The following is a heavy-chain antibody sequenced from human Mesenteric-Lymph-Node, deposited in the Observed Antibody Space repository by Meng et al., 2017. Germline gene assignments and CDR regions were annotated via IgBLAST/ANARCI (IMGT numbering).Heavy chain of an antibody. CDR1: GFIFSSYW. CDR3: VSCDGIAVPGGLD. J-gene: IGHJ1*01. Sequence: GEPLKISRAASGFIFSSYWMSWVRQAPGKGLEWVANIKQEGSEKYYVDSLKGRFTISRDNAKKSLYLQMNNLRAEDTAVYYCVSCDGIAVPGGLDWGQGILVTVSS. V-gene: IGHV3-7*03. CDR2: IKQEGSEK. D-gene: IGHD6-19*01.